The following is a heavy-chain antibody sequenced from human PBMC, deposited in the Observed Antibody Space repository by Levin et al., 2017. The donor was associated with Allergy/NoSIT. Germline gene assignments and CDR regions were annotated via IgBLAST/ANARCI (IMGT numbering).Heavy chain of an antibody. CDR3: TRGDYFDY. V-gene: IGHV3-30*03. CDR1: GFSFSSFG. CDR2: ISYDGGDK. J-gene: IGHJ4*02. Sequence: GGSLRLSCAASGFSFSSFGIHWVRQAPGKGLEWVAFISYDGGDKLYAASVRGRFTISRDNSKNTLYLQMNSLTTEDTAVYFCTRGDYFDYWGQGTLVTVSS.